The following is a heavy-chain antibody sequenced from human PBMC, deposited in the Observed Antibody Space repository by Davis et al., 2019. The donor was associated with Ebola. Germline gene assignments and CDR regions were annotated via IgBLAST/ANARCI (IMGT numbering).Heavy chain of an antibody. Sequence: GESLKISCAASGFTFSSYAMHWVRQAPGKGLEYVSAISSNGGSTYYANSVKGRFTISRDNSKNTLYLQMGSLRAEDMAVYYCARTLGTAYFDYWGQGTLVTVSS. V-gene: IGHV3-64*01. D-gene: IGHD2-21*02. CDR3: ARTLGTAYFDY. CDR1: GFTFSSYA. J-gene: IGHJ4*02. CDR2: ISSNGGST.